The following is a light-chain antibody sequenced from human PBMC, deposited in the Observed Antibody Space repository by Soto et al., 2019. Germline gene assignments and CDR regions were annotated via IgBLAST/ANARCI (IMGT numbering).Light chain of an antibody. Sequence: SALTQPPSASGTPGQRVTISCSGSSSNIGSNYVYWYQQLPGTAPKLLIYRNNQRPSGVPDRFSGSKSGTSASLAISGLRSEDEADYYCAAWDDSMSGDVFGTGTKGPVL. J-gene: IGLJ1*01. CDR1: SSNIGSNY. V-gene: IGLV1-47*01. CDR3: AAWDDSMSGDV. CDR2: RNN.